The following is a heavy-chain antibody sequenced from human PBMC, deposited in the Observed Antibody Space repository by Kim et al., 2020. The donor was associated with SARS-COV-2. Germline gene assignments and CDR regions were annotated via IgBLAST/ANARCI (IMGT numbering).Heavy chain of an antibody. D-gene: IGHD5-12*01. CDR3: ARERAAGYRGYDV. Sequence: GGSLRLSCASSGSSVISVSINFMSWVRQAPGKGLEWISIINRDGTTSYADSVKGRFTISRDNPKNTVYLQMNSLRVDDTAVYYCARERAAGYRGYDVWGQGTLVTVSS. CDR1: GSSVISVSINF. J-gene: IGHJ4*02. V-gene: IGHV3-66*01. CDR2: INRDGTT.